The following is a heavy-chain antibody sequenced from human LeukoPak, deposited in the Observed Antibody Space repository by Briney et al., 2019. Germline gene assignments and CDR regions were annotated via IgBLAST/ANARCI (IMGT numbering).Heavy chain of an antibody. CDR1: GYIFTGYY. V-gene: IGHV1-2*02. D-gene: IGHD6-13*01. Sequence: VASVKVSCKASGYIFTGYYMHWVRQAPGQGLEWMGWINPNSGGTNYAQKFQGRVTMTRDTSISTAYMELGRLRSDDTAVYYCAEGSIAATSFDPWGQGTLVTVSS. CDR2: INPNSGGT. CDR3: AEGSIAATSFDP. J-gene: IGHJ5*02.